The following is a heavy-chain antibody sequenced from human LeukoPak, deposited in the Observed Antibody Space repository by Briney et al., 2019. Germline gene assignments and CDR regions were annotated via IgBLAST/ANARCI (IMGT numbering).Heavy chain of an antibody. J-gene: IGHJ4*02. CDR1: GFTFSSYA. V-gene: IGHV3-23*01. CDR3: AKRPQKITIFGVVMGY. Sequence: PGGSLRLYCAASGFTFSSYAMSWVRQAPGKGLEWVSAISGSGGSTYYADSVKGRFTISRDNSKNTLYLQMNSLRAEDTAVYYCAKRPQKITIFGVVMGYWGQGTLVTVSS. D-gene: IGHD3-3*01. CDR2: ISGSGGST.